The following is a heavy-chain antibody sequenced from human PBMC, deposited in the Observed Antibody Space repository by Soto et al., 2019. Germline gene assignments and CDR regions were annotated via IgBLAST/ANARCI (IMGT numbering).Heavy chain of an antibody. CDR2: ISSSSYI. CDR3: ARGTYYDFWSGSVPDY. D-gene: IGHD3-3*01. V-gene: IGHV3-21*01. CDR1: GFTFSSYS. Sequence: GGSLRLSCAASGFTFSSYSMNWVRQAPGKGLEWVSSISSSSYIYYADSVKGRFTISRDNAKNSLYLQMNSLRAEDTAVYYCARGTYYDFWSGSVPDYWGQGTLVTVSS. J-gene: IGHJ4*02.